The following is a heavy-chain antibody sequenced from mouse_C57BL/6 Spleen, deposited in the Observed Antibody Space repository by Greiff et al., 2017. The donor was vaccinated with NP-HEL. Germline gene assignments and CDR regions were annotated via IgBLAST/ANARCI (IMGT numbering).Heavy chain of an antibody. CDR3: AKNGDYGSSSLDY. CDR2: IWRGGST. Sequence: QVQLKESGPGLVQPSQSLSITCTASGFSLTCYGVHWVRQSPGKGLEWLGVIWRGGSTDYNAAFMSRLSITKDNSKSQVFFKMNSLQADDTAIYYCAKNGDYGSSSLDYWGQGTTLTVSS. D-gene: IGHD1-1*01. V-gene: IGHV2-5*01. J-gene: IGHJ2*01. CDR1: GFSLTCYG.